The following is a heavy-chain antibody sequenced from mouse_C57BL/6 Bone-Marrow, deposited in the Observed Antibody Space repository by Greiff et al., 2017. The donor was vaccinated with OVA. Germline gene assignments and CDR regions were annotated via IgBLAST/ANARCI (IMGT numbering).Heavy chain of an antibody. CDR3: ARSNQLRYFDY. Sequence: QVQLQQPGAELVKPGASVKLSCKASGYTFTSYWMHWVKQRPGQGLEWIGMIHPNSGSTNYNEKFKSKATLTADKSSSTAYMQLSSLTSEDSAVYYCARSNQLRYFDYWGQGTTLTVSS. CDR1: GYTFTSYW. J-gene: IGHJ2*01. D-gene: IGHD1-1*01. V-gene: IGHV1-64*01. CDR2: IHPNSGST.